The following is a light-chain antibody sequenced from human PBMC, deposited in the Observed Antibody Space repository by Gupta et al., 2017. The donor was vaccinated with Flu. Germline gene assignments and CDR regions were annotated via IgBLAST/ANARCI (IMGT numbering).Light chain of an antibody. V-gene: IGKV3-20*01. Sequence: VLTQSPGTLSLSPGERATLSCRASQTVSSTYLAWYQQKVGQAPRLLIYGASSRATGIPDRFSGSGSGTXFTLTIXRLEPEDFAVYYCQQYQASPVTFGXGTKVDIK. J-gene: IGKJ3*01. CDR2: GAS. CDR1: QTVSSTY. CDR3: QQYQASPVT.